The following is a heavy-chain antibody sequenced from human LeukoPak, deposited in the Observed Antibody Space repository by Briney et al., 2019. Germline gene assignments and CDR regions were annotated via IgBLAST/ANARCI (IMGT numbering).Heavy chain of an antibody. CDR1: GFTCSSYW. V-gene: IGHV3-74*01. D-gene: IGHD6-6*01. Sequence: PGGSLRLSSAASGFTCSSYWMHWVRQAPGKGLVWVSRINSDGSSTSYADSVKGRFTISRDNSKNTLYLQMNSLRAEDTAVYYCAKDDLLSSSAAWGQGTLVTVSS. CDR2: INSDGSST. CDR3: AKDDLLSSSAA. J-gene: IGHJ5*02.